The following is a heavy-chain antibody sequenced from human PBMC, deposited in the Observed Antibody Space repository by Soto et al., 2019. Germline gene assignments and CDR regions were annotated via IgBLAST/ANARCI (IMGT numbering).Heavy chain of an antibody. CDR1: GFTFSSYA. V-gene: IGHV3-23*01. Sequence: GGSLRLSCLASGFTFSSYAMSWCRQAPGKGLEWVSAITGDGGDTFHADSVRGRLTISRDNSRNTLYLQMDSLRAEDTALYYCAKGSATSRPYYFDYWGQGTLVTVSS. CDR2: ITGDGGDT. CDR3: AKGSATSRPYYFDY. J-gene: IGHJ4*02.